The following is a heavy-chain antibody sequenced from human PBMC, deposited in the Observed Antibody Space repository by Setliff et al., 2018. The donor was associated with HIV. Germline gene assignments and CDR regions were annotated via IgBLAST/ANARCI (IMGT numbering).Heavy chain of an antibody. CDR2: IYQSGST. D-gene: IGHD2-21*02. Sequence: PSETLSLTCAVYGASISSSNSYWGWIRQPPGKRLEWLGSIYQSGSTSYNPSLSSRLTISVDTSKNQFSLKLSSVTAADAAVYYCARHDGTYCGGDCYLLGYFDLWGRGTLVTVSS. J-gene: IGHJ2*01. CDR1: GASISSSNSY. CDR3: ARHDGTYCGGDCYLLGYFDL. V-gene: IGHV4-39*01.